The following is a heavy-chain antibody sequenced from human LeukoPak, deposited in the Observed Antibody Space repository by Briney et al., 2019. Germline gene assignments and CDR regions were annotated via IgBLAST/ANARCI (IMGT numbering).Heavy chain of an antibody. J-gene: IGHJ4*02. D-gene: IGHD1-26*01. CDR1: GGSISSSSYY. Sequence: SETLSLTCTVSGGSISSSSYYWGWIRQPPGKGLEWIGSIYYSGSTYYNPSLKSRVTISVDTSKNQFSLKLSSVTAADTAVYYCARLGDREWELHFDYWGQGTLVTVSS. CDR2: IYYSGST. CDR3: ARLGDREWELHFDY. V-gene: IGHV4-39*01.